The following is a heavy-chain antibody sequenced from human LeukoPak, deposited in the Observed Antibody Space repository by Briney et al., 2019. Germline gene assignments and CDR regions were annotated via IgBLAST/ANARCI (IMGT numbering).Heavy chain of an antibody. D-gene: IGHD6-6*01. CDR3: ARGSAMAQKQLVRHFDS. Sequence: ASVKVSCKASGYTFTSYGISWVRQAPGQGLEWMGWISANNGNTKYAQKLQDRVTMTTDTSTTTAYMEVRSLTSDDTAVYYCARGSAMAQKQLVRHFDSWGQGTLVIVSS. J-gene: IGHJ4*02. V-gene: IGHV1-18*01. CDR2: ISANNGNT. CDR1: GYTFTSYG.